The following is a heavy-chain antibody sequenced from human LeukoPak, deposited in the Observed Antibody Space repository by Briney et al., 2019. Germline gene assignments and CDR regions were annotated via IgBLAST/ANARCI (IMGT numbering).Heavy chain of an antibody. CDR1: GGSFSGYY. V-gene: IGHV4-34*01. J-gene: IGHJ6*03. D-gene: IGHD2-15*01. CDR3: ARGVVVVAATRWLDYYYMDV. CDR2: INHSGST. Sequence: SETLPLTCAVYGGSFSGYYWSWIRQPPGKGLEWIGEINHSGSTNYNPSLKSRVTISVDTSKNQFSLKLSSVTAADTAVYYCARGVVVVAATRWLDYYYMDVWGKGTTVTVSS.